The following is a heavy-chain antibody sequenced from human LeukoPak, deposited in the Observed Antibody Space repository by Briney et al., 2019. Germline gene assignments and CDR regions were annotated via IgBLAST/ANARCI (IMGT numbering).Heavy chain of an antibody. V-gene: IGHV3-30*04. D-gene: IGHD4-17*01. Sequence: GGSLRLSCAASGFTFSSYVMHWVRQAPGKGLEWVAIISYDGSNEYYADSVKGRFTISRDNSKNTLYLQMNSLRAADTAVYYCARRLRRNYFDYWGQGTLVTVSS. CDR2: ISYDGSNE. J-gene: IGHJ4*02. CDR3: ARRLRRNYFDY. CDR1: GFTFSSYV.